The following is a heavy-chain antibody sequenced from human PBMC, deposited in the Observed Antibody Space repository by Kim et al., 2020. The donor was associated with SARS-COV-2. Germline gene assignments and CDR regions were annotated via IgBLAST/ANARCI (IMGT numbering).Heavy chain of an antibody. V-gene: IGHV3-23*03. CDR2: VHKGAEPP. D-gene: IGHD1-1*01. CDR1: GITFRNYA. J-gene: IGHJ4*02. Sequence: GGSLRLSCTASGITFRNYAMSWVRQAPGKGLEWVSVVHKGAEPPYYADSVRGRFTISRDNSKNTVYLQMNSLKADDTAVYFCASWNYVAYWGQGTLVTVSS. CDR3: ASWNYVAY.